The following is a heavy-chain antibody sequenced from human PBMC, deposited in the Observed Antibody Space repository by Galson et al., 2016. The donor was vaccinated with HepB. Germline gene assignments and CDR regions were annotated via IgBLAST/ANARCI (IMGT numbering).Heavy chain of an antibody. V-gene: IGHV3-30*02. CDR1: GFTFSNFG. D-gene: IGHD3-3*01. CDR2: IRYDGSDV. J-gene: IGHJ4*02. Sequence: SLRLSCAASGFTFSNFGMHWVRQAPGKGLDWVAFIRYDGSDVYYADSVKGRFTISRDNSKNTLDLQMNSLRAEDTAVYYCAKGWSGPDSWGQGTLVTVSS. CDR3: AKGWSGPDS.